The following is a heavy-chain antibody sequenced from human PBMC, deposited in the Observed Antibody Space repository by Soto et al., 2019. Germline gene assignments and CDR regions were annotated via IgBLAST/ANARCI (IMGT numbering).Heavy chain of an antibody. CDR2: INAGNGNT. V-gene: IGHV1-3*01. CDR1: GYTFTSYA. Sequence: ASVKVSCKASGYTFTSYAMHWVRQAPGQRLEWMGWINAGNGNTKYSQKFQGRVTITRDTSASTAYMELSSLRSEDTAVYYCARDRRIAVAGTMSWFDPWGQGTPVTVSS. J-gene: IGHJ5*02. D-gene: IGHD6-19*01. CDR3: ARDRRIAVAGTMSWFDP.